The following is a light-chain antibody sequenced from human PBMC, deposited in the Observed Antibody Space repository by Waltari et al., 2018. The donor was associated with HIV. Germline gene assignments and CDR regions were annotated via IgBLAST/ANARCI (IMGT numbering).Light chain of an antibody. Sequence: IVLTQSPATLSLSPGAGVTLSCRASQSVHKKSLAWYQHRAGHTPRLLIYDASTRATGVPDRFRGSGSGADFTLTISRLQPEDFAVYYCQQYGSSPRGITFGQGTRLEIK. J-gene: IGKJ5*01. CDR1: QSVHKKS. CDR3: QQYGSSPRGIT. CDR2: DAS. V-gene: IGKV3-20*01.